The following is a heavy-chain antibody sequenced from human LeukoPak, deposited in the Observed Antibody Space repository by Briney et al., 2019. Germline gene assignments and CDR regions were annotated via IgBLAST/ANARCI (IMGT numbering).Heavy chain of an antibody. CDR2: ISYDGSNK. D-gene: IGHD6-25*01. CDR1: GFTFSSYA. CDR3: ARGPPWYFDL. V-gene: IGHV3-30*04. Sequence: GRSLRLSCAASGFTFSSYAMHWVRQAPGKGLEWVAVISYDGSNKYYADSVKGRFTISRDNSKNTLYLQMNSLRAEDTAVYYCARGPPWYFDLWGRGTLVTVSS. J-gene: IGHJ2*01.